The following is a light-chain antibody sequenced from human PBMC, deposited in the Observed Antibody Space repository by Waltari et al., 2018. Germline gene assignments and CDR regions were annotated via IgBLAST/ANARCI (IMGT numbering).Light chain of an antibody. J-gene: IGKJ4*01. CDR2: KAS. CDR3: QQYNHYPLT. CDR1: QNINYW. Sequence: DIQMTQSPSTLSASVGDSVTFTCRASQNINYWLAWYQQKPGKAPKLLIYKASNLQNEVPSRFSGSGSGTEFTLTINNLQPDDFATYYCQQYNHYPLTFGGGTKVEI. V-gene: IGKV1-5*03.